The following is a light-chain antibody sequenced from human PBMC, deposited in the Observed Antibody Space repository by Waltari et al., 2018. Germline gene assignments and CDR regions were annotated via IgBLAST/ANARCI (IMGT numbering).Light chain of an antibody. CDR1: SSDVGGYNY. J-gene: IGLJ1*01. CDR3: SSYTSSSTLGV. V-gene: IGLV2-14*01. Sequence: QSALTQPASVSGSPAQSITISCTGTSSDVGGYNYVSWYQQHPGKAPKLMIYDFSKRPSGVSNRFSGSKSGNTASLTISGLQAEDEADYYCSSYTSSSTLGVFGTGTKVTVL. CDR2: DFS.